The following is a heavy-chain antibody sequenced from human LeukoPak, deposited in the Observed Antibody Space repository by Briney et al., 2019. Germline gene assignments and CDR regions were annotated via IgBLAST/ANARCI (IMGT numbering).Heavy chain of an antibody. Sequence: SETLSLTCTVSGGSISSGDYYWSWIRQPPGKGLEWIGYIYYSGSTYYNPSLKSRVTISVDTSKNQFSLKLSSVTAADTAVYYCARSGGDNYYDSSGYLYWGQGTLVTVSS. J-gene: IGHJ4*02. CDR2: IYYSGST. D-gene: IGHD3-22*01. V-gene: IGHV4-30-4*01. CDR3: ARSGGDNYYDSSGYLY. CDR1: GGSISSGDYY.